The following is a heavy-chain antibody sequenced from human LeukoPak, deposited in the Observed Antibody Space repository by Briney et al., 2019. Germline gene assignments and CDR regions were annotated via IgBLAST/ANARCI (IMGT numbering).Heavy chain of an antibody. D-gene: IGHD3-3*01. CDR1: GFTFSSYA. Sequence: GGSLRLSCAASGFTFSSYAMSWVRQAPGKGLEWVSAVTTSGGPTYYADSVKGRFTISRDNSKNTLDLQMNSLRAEDTAVYYCAKGPATGLRQDFDYWGQGTLVTVSS. V-gene: IGHV3-23*01. J-gene: IGHJ4*02. CDR2: VTTSGGPT. CDR3: AKGPATGLRQDFDY.